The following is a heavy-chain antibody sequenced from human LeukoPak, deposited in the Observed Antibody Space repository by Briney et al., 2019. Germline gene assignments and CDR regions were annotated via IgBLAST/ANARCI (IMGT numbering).Heavy chain of an antibody. CDR3: ANDYRSGSFQDF. CDR1: GFAFSSYA. Sequence: GGSLRLSCAASGFAFSSYAMSWVRQPPGKGLEWVSVISRRDDYTYYADSVKGRFTISRDNSKNTLYLQMNTLRAEDTAVYYCANDYRSGSFQDFWGQGTLVTVSS. CDR2: ISRRDDYT. V-gene: IGHV3-23*01. D-gene: IGHD3-10*01. J-gene: IGHJ4*02.